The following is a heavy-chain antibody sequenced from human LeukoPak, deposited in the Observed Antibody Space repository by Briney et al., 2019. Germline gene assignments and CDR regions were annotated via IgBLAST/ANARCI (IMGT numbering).Heavy chain of an antibody. J-gene: IGHJ4*02. Sequence: TASETLSLTCAVYGGSFSGYYWSWIRQPPGKGLEWIGSIYYGGSTYYNPSLKSRVTISVDMSKNHLSLRLSSVTAADTAVYYCARETIRELPDYWGQGTLVTVSS. V-gene: IGHV4-34*01. CDR3: ARETIRELPDY. CDR2: IYYGGST. CDR1: GGSFSGYY. D-gene: IGHD1-26*01.